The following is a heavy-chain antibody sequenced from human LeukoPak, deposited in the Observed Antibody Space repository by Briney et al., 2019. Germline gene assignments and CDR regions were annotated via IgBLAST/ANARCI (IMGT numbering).Heavy chain of an antibody. CDR2: TYYGSKWYN. Sequence: SQTLSLTCAISGDSVSSNSAAWNWIRQSPSRGLEWLGRTYYGSKWYNDYAVSVKSRITINPDTSKNQFSLQLNSVTPEDTAVYYCARGWNYCSGGSCYSYNWFDPWGQGTLVTVSS. V-gene: IGHV6-1*01. CDR3: ARGWNYCSGGSCYSYNWFDP. J-gene: IGHJ5*02. CDR1: GDSVSSNSAA. D-gene: IGHD2-15*01.